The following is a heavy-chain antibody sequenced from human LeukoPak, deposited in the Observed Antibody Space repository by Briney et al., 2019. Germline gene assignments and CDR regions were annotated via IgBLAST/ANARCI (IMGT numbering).Heavy chain of an antibody. D-gene: IGHD2-15*01. CDR1: GGSISSSSYY. V-gene: IGHV4-39*07. CDR3: ARRVDYYYYMDV. CDR2: IYYSGST. Sequence: SQTLSLTCTVSGGSISSSSYYWGWIRQPPGKGLEWIGSIYYSGSTYYNPSLKSRVTISVDTSKNQFSLKLSSVTAADTAVYYCARRVDYYYYMDVWGKGTTVTVSS. J-gene: IGHJ6*03.